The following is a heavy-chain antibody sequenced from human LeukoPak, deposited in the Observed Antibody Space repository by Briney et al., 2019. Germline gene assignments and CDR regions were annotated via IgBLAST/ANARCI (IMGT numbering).Heavy chain of an antibody. CDR2: FDPEDGET. J-gene: IGHJ4*02. V-gene: IGHV1-24*01. D-gene: IGHD3-22*01. CDR3: ATARRQGYYDSSGWNE. Sequence: GASVKVSSKVSGYTLTELSMHWVRQAPGKGLEWMGGFDPEDGETIYAQKFQGRVTMTEDTSTDTAYMELSSLRSEDTAVYYCATARRQGYYDSSGWNEWGQGTLVTVSS. CDR1: GYTLTELS.